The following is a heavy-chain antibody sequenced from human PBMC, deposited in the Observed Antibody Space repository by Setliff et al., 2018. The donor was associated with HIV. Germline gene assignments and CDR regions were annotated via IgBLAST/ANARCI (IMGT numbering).Heavy chain of an antibody. CDR3: AKAALAPCRDLGVFDI. CDR1: GFTFSTYA. D-gene: IGHD2-15*01. CDR2: ISNSGGDT. V-gene: IGHV3-23*01. J-gene: IGHJ3*02. Sequence: ETLSLSCAASGFTFSTYAMSWVRQAPGKGLEWVSAISNSGGDTYYADSVKGRFTISRDNSKNTLYLQMNSLRAEDTAVYYCAKAALAPCRDLGVFDIWVQGTMVTVSS.